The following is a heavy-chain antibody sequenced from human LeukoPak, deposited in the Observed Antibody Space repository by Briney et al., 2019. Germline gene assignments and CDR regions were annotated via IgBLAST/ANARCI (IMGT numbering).Heavy chain of an antibody. Sequence: SETLSLTCTVSGGSISSSSYYWGWIRQPPGTGLEWIGSIYYSGSTYYNPSLKSRVTISVDTSKNQFSLKLSSVTAADTAVYYCARAVRWYFYFDYWGQGTLVTVSS. D-gene: IGHD2-15*01. CDR2: IYYSGST. V-gene: IGHV4-39*07. CDR1: GGSISSSSYY. J-gene: IGHJ4*02. CDR3: ARAVRWYFYFDY.